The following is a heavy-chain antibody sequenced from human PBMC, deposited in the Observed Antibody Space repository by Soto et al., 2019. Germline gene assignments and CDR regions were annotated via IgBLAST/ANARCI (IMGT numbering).Heavy chain of an antibody. CDR2: ISAYNGNT. D-gene: IGHD1-26*01. CDR3: ERDFRGMVAADDFDT. J-gene: IGHJ3*02. V-gene: IGHV1-18*01. CDR1: GYTFTSYG. Sequence: ASVKVSCKASGYTFTSYGISWVRQAPGQGLEWMGWISAYNGNTNYAQKLQGRVTMTTDTSTSTAYMELRSLRSDDTAVYYCERDFRGMVAADDFDTWGQGKMV.